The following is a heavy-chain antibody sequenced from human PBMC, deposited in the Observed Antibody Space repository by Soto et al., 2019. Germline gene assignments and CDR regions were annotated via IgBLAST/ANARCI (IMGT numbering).Heavy chain of an antibody. CDR1: GAPISYGGYS. CDR3: ARGGGYDSFDY. D-gene: IGHD5-12*01. Sequence: SETLSLTCTVSGAPISYGGYSWSWIRQSPGKGLEWIGYISHLESTYFHPSFKSRLTMSIDRTRNQFSLKLSSVTAADMAVYYCARGGGYDSFDYWGQGVLVTVSS. V-gene: IGHV4-30-2*06. J-gene: IGHJ4*02. CDR2: ISHLEST.